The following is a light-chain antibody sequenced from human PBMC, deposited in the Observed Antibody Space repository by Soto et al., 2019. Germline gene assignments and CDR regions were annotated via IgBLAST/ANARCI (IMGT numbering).Light chain of an antibody. CDR3: QQYSTLWT. V-gene: IGKV1-5*03. Sequence: DIQMTQSPSTLSASVGDRVTITCRASQSISSWLAWYQQKPGKAPKLLIYKASSLEGGVPSRVSGGGSGTEFTLTISSLQPDDFAAYYCQQYSTLWTFGQGTKVDIK. J-gene: IGKJ1*01. CDR1: QSISSW. CDR2: KAS.